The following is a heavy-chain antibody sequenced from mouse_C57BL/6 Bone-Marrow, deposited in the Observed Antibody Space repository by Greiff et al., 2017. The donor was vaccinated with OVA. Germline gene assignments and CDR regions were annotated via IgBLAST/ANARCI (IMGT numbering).Heavy chain of an antibody. CDR2: ISSGGSYT. J-gene: IGHJ2*01. V-gene: IGHV5-6*02. CDR1: GFTFSSYG. Sequence: VKVVESGGDLVKPGGSLKLSCAASGFTFSSYGMSWVRQTPDKRLEWVATISSGGSYTYYPDSVKGRFTISRDNAKNTLYLQMSSLKSEDTAMYYCARGAHFDYWGQGTTLTVSS. CDR3: ARGAHFDY.